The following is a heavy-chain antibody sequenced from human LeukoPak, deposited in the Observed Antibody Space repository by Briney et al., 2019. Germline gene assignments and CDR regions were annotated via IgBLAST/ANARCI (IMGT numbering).Heavy chain of an antibody. Sequence: SRTLSLTCTVSGGSISSGGYYWNWIRQHPGKGLEWIGYIYSGGDTYYNPSLKSRVSMSVDTSKNQFSLKLSSVTAADTAVYYCARVLQPSTYHYGMDVWGQGTTVTVSS. CDR1: GGSISSGGYY. CDR2: IYSGGDT. V-gene: IGHV4-31*03. J-gene: IGHJ6*02. CDR3: ARVLQPSTYHYGMDV. D-gene: IGHD3-10*01.